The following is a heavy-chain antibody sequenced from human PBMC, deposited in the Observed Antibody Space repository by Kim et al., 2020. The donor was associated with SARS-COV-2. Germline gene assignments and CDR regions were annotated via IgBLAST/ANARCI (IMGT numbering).Heavy chain of an antibody. Sequence: YAQKFQGRVTMTRDTSISTAYMELSRLRSDDTAVYYCASGGYSSGWYWVYWGQGTLVTVSS. V-gene: IGHV1-2*02. J-gene: IGHJ4*02. D-gene: IGHD6-19*01. CDR3: ASGGYSSGWYWVY.